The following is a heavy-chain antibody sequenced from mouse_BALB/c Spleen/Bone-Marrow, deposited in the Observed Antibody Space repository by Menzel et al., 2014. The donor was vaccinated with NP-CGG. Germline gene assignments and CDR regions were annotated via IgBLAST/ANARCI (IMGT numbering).Heavy chain of an antibody. D-gene: IGHD1-1*02. J-gene: IGHJ3*01. CDR1: GYSFTTYW. CDR2: IHPSDSET. V-gene: IGHV1-61*01. CDR3: AREKVYYGISWFAY. Sequence: QVQLQQSGTEVVRPGASVKLSCKASGYSFTTYWMNWVKQRPGQGLEWIGMIHPSDSETRLNQKFKDKATLTVDKSSSTAYMQLNNPTSEDSAVYYCAREKVYYGISWFAYWGQGTLVTVSA.